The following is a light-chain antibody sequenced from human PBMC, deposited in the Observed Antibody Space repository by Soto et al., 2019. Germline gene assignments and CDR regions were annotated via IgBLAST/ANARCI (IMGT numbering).Light chain of an antibody. CDR2: AAS. J-gene: IGKJ4*01. CDR1: QGINSW. Sequence: DIQMTQSPSSVSASVGDRVTITCRASQGINSWLAWYQQKPGKAPKLLIYAASSLRSGVPSRFSGSGSGTDFTLTISSLQPEDFATYYCQQTNSFPPTFGGGTKVEIK. V-gene: IGKV1-12*01. CDR3: QQTNSFPPT.